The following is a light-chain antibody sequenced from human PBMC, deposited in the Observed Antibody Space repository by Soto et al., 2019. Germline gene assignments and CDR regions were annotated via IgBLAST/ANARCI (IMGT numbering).Light chain of an antibody. CDR1: QSVSSN. CDR3: QQSDRWTVT. V-gene: IGKV3-15*01. J-gene: IGKJ4*01. Sequence: EIVRTQPPATLSVSPGERATLSCRASQSVSSNLAWYQKKPGQDPSLLISDASTGASGIPPRFSGIVSGTEFNLTIDRLQSADCAVYDGQQSDRWTVTFCGLTKVDIK. CDR2: DAS.